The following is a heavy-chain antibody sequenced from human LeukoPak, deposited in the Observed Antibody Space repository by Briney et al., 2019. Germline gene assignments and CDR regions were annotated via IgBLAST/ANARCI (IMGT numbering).Heavy chain of an antibody. CDR1: GYTFTSHG. J-gene: IGHJ4*02. Sequence: ASVKVSCKASGYTFTSHGISWVRQAPGQGLEWMGWINSDNGHTNYAQNFQGRVTMTTETSTSTSYMELRNLRSDDTAIYYCARDCRGSYCLFDYWGQGTLVTVSS. CDR2: INSDNGHT. D-gene: IGHD1-26*01. V-gene: IGHV1-18*01. CDR3: ARDCRGSYCLFDY.